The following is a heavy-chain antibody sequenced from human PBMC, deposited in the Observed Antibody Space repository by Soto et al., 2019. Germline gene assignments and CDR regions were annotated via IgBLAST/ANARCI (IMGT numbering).Heavy chain of an antibody. CDR1: GFTFSSYW. V-gene: IGHV3-7*01. CDR3: ARVQQWLVAYFYYYGLDV. Sequence: GGSLRLSCAASGFTFSSYWMTWVRQAPGKGLQWVANIKQDGSEEYYEDSVKGRFTISRDNAMNSLFLQMNSLRAEDTAVYFCARVQQWLVAYFYYYGLDVWGQGTPVTVSS. J-gene: IGHJ6*02. CDR2: IKQDGSEE. D-gene: IGHD6-19*01.